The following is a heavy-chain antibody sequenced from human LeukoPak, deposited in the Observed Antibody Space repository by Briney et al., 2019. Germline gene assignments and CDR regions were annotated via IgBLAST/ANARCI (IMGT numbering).Heavy chain of an antibody. CDR3: ARDEGSFDP. V-gene: IGHV3-21*01. CDR1: GLTFSNSA. Sequence: PGGSLRLSCVASGLTFSNSAMHWVRQAPGKGLEWVSSISSSSSYIYYADSVKGRFTISRDNAKNSLYLQMNSLRAEDTAVYYCARDEGSFDPWGQGTLVTVSS. CDR2: ISSSSSYI. J-gene: IGHJ5*02.